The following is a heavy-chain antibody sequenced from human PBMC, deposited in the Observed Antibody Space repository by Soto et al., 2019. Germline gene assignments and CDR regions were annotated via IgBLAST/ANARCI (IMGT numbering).Heavy chain of an antibody. CDR2: ISAYNGNT. CDR3: ARDCFEYGGYDCPAHGDY. D-gene: IGHD5-12*01. V-gene: IGHV1-18*01. J-gene: IGHJ4*02. Sequence: QVQLVQSGAEVKKPGASVKVSCKASGYTFTSYGISWERQAPGQGLEWMGWISAYNGNTNYAQKLQGRVTMTTDTSTSTAYIELRSLRSVDAAVYYCARDCFEYGGYDCPAHGDYWGQGPMVTVSS. CDR1: GYTFTSYG.